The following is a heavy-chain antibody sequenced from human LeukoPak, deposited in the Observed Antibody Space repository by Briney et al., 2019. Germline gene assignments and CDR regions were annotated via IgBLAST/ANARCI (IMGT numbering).Heavy chain of an antibody. Sequence: PGGSLRLSCAASGFTFSSYAMSWVRQAPGKGLEWVSAISGSGGSTYYADSVKGRFTISRDNSKNTLYLQMNSLRAEDTAVYYCAKAVVGAPLYYGMDVWGQGTTVTVSS. D-gene: IGHD1-26*01. CDR1: GFTFSSYA. CDR2: ISGSGGST. CDR3: AKAVVGAPLYYGMDV. V-gene: IGHV3-23*01. J-gene: IGHJ6*02.